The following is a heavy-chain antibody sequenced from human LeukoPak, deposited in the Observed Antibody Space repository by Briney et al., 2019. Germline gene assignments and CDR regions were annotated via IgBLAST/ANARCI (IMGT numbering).Heavy chain of an antibody. V-gene: IGHV3-21*01. D-gene: IGHD2-2*01. CDR1: GFPFSTYT. J-gene: IGHJ4*02. Sequence: GGSLRLSCAASGFPFSTYTMTWVRQAPGKGLEWVSSISSSSSYIYYADSVKGRFTISRDNAKNSLYLQMNSLRAEDTAVYYCARVVSASMNFDYWGQGTLVTVSS. CDR2: ISSSSSYI. CDR3: ARVVSASMNFDY.